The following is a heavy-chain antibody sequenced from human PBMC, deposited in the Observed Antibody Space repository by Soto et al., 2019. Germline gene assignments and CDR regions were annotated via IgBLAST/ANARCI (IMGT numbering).Heavy chain of an antibody. CDR1: GFTFSSYA. J-gene: IGHJ4*02. V-gene: IGHV3-30-3*01. CDR3: ARDASPTEMDYYFDY. CDR2: ISYDGSNK. Sequence: QVQLVESGGGVVQPGRSLRLSCAASGFTFSSYAMHWVRQAPGKGLEWVAVISYDGSNKYYADSVKGRFTISRDNSKNTLYLQMNSLRAEDTALYYCARDASPTEMDYYFDYWGQGTLVTVSS.